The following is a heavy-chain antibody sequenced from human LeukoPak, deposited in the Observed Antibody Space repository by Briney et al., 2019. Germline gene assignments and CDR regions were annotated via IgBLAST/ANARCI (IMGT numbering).Heavy chain of an antibody. D-gene: IGHD3-22*01. J-gene: IGHJ4*02. Sequence: GGSLRLSCAASGFTVSSNYMSWARQAPGKGLEWVSVIYSGGSTYYADSVKGRFTISRDNSKSTLYLQMNSLRAEDTAVYYCARTAKKYYYDSSGPKAFDYWGQGTLVTVSS. V-gene: IGHV3-66*01. CDR1: GFTVSSNY. CDR3: ARTAKKYYYDSSGPKAFDY. CDR2: IYSGGST.